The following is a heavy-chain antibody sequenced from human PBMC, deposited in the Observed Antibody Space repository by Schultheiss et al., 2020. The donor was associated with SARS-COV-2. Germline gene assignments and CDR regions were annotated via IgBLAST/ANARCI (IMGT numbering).Heavy chain of an antibody. V-gene: IGHV4-38-2*02. D-gene: IGHD4-23*01. J-gene: IGHJ4*02. CDR2: IYHTGST. Sequence: SQTLSLTCTVSGFSISSGYYWGWIRQPPGKGLEWIANIYHTGSTYSNPSLKSRVTISVDTSKNQFSLKLSSVTAADTAVYYCARDYGGNSKTFDYWGQGTLVTVSS. CDR1: GFSISSGYY. CDR3: ARDYGGNSKTFDY.